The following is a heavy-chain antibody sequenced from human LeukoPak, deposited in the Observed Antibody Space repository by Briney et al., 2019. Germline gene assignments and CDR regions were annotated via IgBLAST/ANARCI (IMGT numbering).Heavy chain of an antibody. CDR1: GGSISSYY. CDR3: ARHAWSGLTRILVRGVIKEIDY. CDR2: IYYSGST. V-gene: IGHV4-59*08. D-gene: IGHD3-10*01. J-gene: IGHJ4*02. Sequence: SSETLSLTCTVSGGSISSYYWSWIRQPPGKGLEWIGYIYYSGSTNYNPSLKSRVTISVDTSKNQFSLKLSSVTAADTAVYYCARHAWSGLTRILVRGVIKEIDYWGQGTLVTVSS.